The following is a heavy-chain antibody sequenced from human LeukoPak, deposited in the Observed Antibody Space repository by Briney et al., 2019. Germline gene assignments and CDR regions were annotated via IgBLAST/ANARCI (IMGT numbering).Heavy chain of an antibody. J-gene: IGHJ3*02. Sequence: PGGSLRLSCAASGFTFSSYSMNWVRQAPGKGLEWVSYINSSSSSIYYADSVKGRFTISRDKAKNSLYLQMNSLRDEDTAVYYCAISWVGAFDIWGQGTMVTVSS. CDR3: AISWVGAFDI. CDR1: GFTFSSYS. CDR2: INSSSSSI. D-gene: IGHD6-13*01. V-gene: IGHV3-48*02.